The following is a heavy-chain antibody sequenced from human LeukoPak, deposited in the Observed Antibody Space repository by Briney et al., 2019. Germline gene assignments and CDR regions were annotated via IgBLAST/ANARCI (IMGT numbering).Heavy chain of an antibody. V-gene: IGHV1-18*01. D-gene: IGHD1-1*01. J-gene: IGHJ3*02. Sequence: ASVKVSCKASGYTFTSYGISWVRQAPGQGVGGMGWIGAYNGNTNHAQKLQGRITMTTDTSTSTGYMALRSLKSDDTALYYCSRHRELEWNDAFDIWGQGTMVSVSS. CDR2: IGAYNGNT. CDR1: GYTFTSYG. CDR3: SRHRELEWNDAFDI.